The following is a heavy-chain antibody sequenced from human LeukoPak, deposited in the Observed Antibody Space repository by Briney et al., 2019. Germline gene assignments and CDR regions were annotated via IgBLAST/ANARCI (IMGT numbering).Heavy chain of an antibody. CDR1: EFSVGSNY. D-gene: IGHD2-15*01. J-gene: IGHJ3*02. V-gene: IGHV3-66*04. CDR2: IYSGGST. CDR3: ARHRSGGSQDDAFDI. Sequence: GGSLRLSCAASEFSVGSNYMTWVRQAPGKGLEWVSLIYSGGSTYYADSVKGRFTISRQNAKNSLFLQMNSLRAEDTAVYYCARHRSGGSQDDAFDIWGQGTLVTVSS.